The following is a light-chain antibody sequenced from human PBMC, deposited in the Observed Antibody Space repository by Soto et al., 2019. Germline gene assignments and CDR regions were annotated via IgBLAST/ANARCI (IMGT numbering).Light chain of an antibody. CDR1: QSVLYSSNNKNY. V-gene: IGKV4-1*01. CDR2: WAS. Sequence: DIVMTQSPDSLAVSLGERATINCKSSQSVLYSSNNKNYLAWYQQKPGQPPNLLIYWASTRESGVPDRFSGSGSGKDFTLTISSLQAEDVAVYYCQQYYSSPHTFGQGTKLEIK. J-gene: IGKJ2*01. CDR3: QQYYSSPHT.